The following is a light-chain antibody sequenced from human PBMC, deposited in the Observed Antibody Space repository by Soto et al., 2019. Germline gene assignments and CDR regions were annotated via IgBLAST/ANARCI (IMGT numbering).Light chain of an antibody. V-gene: IGKV1-39*01. Sequence: DIQMTQSPSSLSASVRDRITITCRASQSISTYLNWYQQKPGKAPNLLIYSASNLQSGVPSRFSGSGSGTDFTLTISRLEAEDSAVYYCQHYGSSPPYTFGQGTKLKIK. CDR2: SAS. J-gene: IGKJ2*01. CDR1: QSISTY. CDR3: QHYGSSPPYT.